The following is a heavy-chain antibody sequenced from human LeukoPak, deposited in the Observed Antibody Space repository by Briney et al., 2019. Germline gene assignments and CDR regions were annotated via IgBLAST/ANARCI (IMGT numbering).Heavy chain of an antibody. Sequence: PGGSLILSCVASGFTFSNYWMQWVRQAPGKGLEWVANIKQDGGEKYYVDSVKGRFTISRDNAKDSLNLQMNSLRAEDTAVYYCARRYFDYWGQGTLVTVSS. CDR1: GFTFSNYW. CDR2: IKQDGGEK. J-gene: IGHJ4*02. CDR3: ARRYFDY. V-gene: IGHV3-7*03.